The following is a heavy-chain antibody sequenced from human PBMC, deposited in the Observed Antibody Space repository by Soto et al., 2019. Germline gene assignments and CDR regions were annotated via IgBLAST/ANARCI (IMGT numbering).Heavy chain of an antibody. D-gene: IGHD2-15*01. CDR3: ARDRWEDIVVVVAASLNAFDI. Sequence: QVQLVQSGAEVKKPGASVKVSCKASGYTFTSYGISWVRQAPGQGLEWMGWISAYNGNTNYAQKLQGRVTMTTDTSTSTAYMELRSLRSDDTAVYYCARDRWEDIVVVVAASLNAFDIWGQGTMVTVSS. J-gene: IGHJ3*02. V-gene: IGHV1-18*01. CDR1: GYTFTSYG. CDR2: ISAYNGNT.